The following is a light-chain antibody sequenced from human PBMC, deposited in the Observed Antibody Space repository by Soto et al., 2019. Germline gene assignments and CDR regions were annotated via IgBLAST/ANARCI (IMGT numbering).Light chain of an antibody. CDR2: GAS. V-gene: IGKV3-20*01. CDR3: QQYGGSPLFT. Sequence: VMTQSPATLSLSPGERATLSCRASQSINSKLVWYQQKPGQAPRFLIYGASTRATDIPDRFSGSGSGTDFTLTISRLEPEDFAVYSCQQYGGSPLFTFGPGTRVDFK. CDR1: QSINSK. J-gene: IGKJ3*01.